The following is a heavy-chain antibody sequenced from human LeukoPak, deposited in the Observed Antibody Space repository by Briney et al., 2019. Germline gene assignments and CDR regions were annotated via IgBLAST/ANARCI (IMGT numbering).Heavy chain of an antibody. V-gene: IGHV4-30-2*01. J-gene: IGHJ4*02. CDR1: GGSISSGGYS. CDR3: ARGGIGYGGLFDY. CDR2: IYHSGST. Sequence: SETLSLTCAVSGGSISSGGYSWSWIRQPPGKGLEWIGYIYHSGSTYYNPSLKSRVTISVDRSKNQFSLKLSSVTAADTAVYYCARGGIGYGGLFDYWGQGTLVTVSS. D-gene: IGHD4-23*01.